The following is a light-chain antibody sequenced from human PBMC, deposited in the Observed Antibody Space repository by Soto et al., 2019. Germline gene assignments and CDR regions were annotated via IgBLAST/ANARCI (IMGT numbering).Light chain of an antibody. CDR1: QSIVTY. Sequence: EIVLTQSPATLSLSPGERATLSCRASQSIVTYLAWYQQKPGQAPRLLIYDTSNRATGIPARFSGSGSGTDFTLTISSLEPEDFAIYDCKQRQGWLWTFGQGTKVEIK. V-gene: IGKV3-11*01. CDR2: DTS. J-gene: IGKJ1*01. CDR3: KQRQGWLWT.